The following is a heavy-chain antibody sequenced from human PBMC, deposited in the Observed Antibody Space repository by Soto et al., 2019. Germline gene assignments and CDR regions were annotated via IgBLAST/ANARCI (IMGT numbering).Heavy chain of an antibody. J-gene: IGHJ6*02. Sequence: ASVKVSCKASRYTFTKYYTQWVRQAPGQGLEWMGIINPSGGSTSYAQKFQGRVTMTRDTSTSTVYMELSSLRAEDTAVYFCARTSQEFGGLYYYYYGMDVWGQGTTVTVSS. V-gene: IGHV1-46*01. D-gene: IGHD3-16*01. CDR2: INPSGGST. CDR1: RYTFTKYY. CDR3: ARTSQEFGGLYYYYYGMDV.